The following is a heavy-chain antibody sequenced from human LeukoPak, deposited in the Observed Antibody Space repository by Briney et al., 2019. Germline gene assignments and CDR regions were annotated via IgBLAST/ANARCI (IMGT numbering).Heavy chain of an antibody. CDR1: GFTFGGYG. J-gene: IGHJ4*02. D-gene: IGHD1-14*01. CDR2: IAYDGSRA. CDR3: TRYNNDHFDY. Sequence: GGSLRLSCAGSGFTFGGYGMHWFRQTPGKGLEWVAVIAYDGSRAFYADSVKGRFTISRDNSKNTMSVQMGDLRAEDTAVYYCTRYNNDHFDYWGQGTLVTVSS. V-gene: IGHV3-33*01.